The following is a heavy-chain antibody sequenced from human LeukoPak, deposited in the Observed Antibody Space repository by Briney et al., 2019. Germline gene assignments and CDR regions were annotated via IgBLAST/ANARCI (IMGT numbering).Heavy chain of an antibody. CDR2: IYYSGST. CDR1: GGSVSSSRYY. CDR3: ARRNGYPFFDY. D-gene: IGHD3-22*01. V-gene: IGHV4-39*01. J-gene: IGHJ4*02. Sequence: SETLSLTCTVSGGSVSSSRYYWGWIRQPPGKGLEWIGSIYYSGSTYYNPSLKSRVAISVDTSKNQFSLKLSSVTAADTAVYYCARRNGYPFFDYWGQGNLVTVSS.